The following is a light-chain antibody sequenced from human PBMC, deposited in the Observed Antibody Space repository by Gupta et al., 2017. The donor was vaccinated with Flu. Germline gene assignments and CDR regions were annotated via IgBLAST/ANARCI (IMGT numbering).Light chain of an antibody. CDR2: QVS. Sequence: VTVGQPASISCRSSHNLVYSDGNTYFHWFQQRPGQSPRRLIYQVSYRDSGVPDRFSGSGSGTDFTLKISRVEAEDVGVYFCMQGAHWPWAFGQGTKVEI. CDR3: MQGAHWPWA. J-gene: IGKJ1*01. V-gene: IGKV2-30*01. CDR1: HNLVYSDGNTY.